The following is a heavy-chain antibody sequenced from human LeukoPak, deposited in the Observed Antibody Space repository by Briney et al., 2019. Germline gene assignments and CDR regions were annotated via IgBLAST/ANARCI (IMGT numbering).Heavy chain of an antibody. CDR2: IYYSGSI. D-gene: IGHD1-1*01. CDR3: ARIGKRSWFDP. J-gene: IGHJ5*02. CDR1: GDSNRVYY. V-gene: IGHV4-59*01. Sequence: SETLSLTRTVSGDSNRVYYGSWIPAPPGKGREWIGYIYYSGSINYNPSLTIRVTISVDTSKNKFSLRLSSVTAAGTALYYCARIGKRSWFDPWGQGTLVTVSS.